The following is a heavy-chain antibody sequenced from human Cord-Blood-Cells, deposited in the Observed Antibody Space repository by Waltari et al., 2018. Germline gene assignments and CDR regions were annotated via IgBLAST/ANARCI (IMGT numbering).Heavy chain of an antibody. V-gene: IGHV1-2*02. D-gene: IGHD6-13*01. CDR2: INPNSGDT. CDR3: ARVFDSSSWYDAFDI. CDR1: GYTFTGYY. J-gene: IGHJ3*02. Sequence: QVQLVQSGAEVKKPGASVKVSCKASGYTFTGYYMHWVRQAPGQGLEWMGWINPNSGDTNYAQKFQGRVTMTRDTSISTAYMELSRLRSDNTAVYYCARVFDSSSWYDAFDIWGQGTMVTVSS.